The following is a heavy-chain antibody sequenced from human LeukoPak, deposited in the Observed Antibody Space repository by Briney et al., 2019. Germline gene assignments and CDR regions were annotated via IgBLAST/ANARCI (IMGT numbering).Heavy chain of an antibody. V-gene: IGHV1-2*02. Sequence: ASLKVSCKASGYTFTGPYIHWMRQAPRQGLEWMGWINPNSGATKYAQKFQGRVTVTRDTSTSTAYMELSGLRADDTAAYYCARVGYCTNGVCTTYDLWGRGTLVTVSS. CDR2: INPNSGAT. J-gene: IGHJ4*02. CDR1: GYTFTGPY. CDR3: ARVGYCTNGVCTTYDL. D-gene: IGHD2-8*01.